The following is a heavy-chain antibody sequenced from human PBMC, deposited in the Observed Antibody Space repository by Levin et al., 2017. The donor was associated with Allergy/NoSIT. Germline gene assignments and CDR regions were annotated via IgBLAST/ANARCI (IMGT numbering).Heavy chain of an antibody. CDR3: ARWARGYTYGAQSAFDS. CDR1: GGSITSSSYY. D-gene: IGHD5-18*01. J-gene: IGHJ4*02. V-gene: IGHV4-39*01. Sequence: PSETLSLTCTVSGGSITSSSYYWGWIRQPPGKGLEWIGNMFHGGSTYYNPSLKSRVTISIDTSKNQFSLKLSSVTATDTAVYYCARWARGYTYGAQSAFDSWGQGTLVTVSS. CDR2: MFHGGST.